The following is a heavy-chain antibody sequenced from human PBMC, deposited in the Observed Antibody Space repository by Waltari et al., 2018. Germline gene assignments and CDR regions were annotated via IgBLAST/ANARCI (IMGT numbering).Heavy chain of an antibody. CDR1: GYSISSGYY. CDR3: ARHSGCSSTSCYMDY. D-gene: IGHD2-2*02. V-gene: IGHV4-38-2*01. Sequence: QVQLQESGPGLVKPSETLSLTCAVSGYSISSGYYWGWIRPPPGKGLEWIGSIYHSGSTYYNPSLKSRVTISVDTSKNQFSLKLSSVTAADTAVYYCARHSGCSSTSCYMDYWGQGTLVTVSS. CDR2: IYHSGST. J-gene: IGHJ4*02.